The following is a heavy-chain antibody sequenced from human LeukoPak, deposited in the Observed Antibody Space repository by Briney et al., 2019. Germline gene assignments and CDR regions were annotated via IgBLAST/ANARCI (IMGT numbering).Heavy chain of an antibody. Sequence: GGALRLSCAASGFTFSSYWMHWVRQAPGKGPVWVSRINSDGTSTMYADSVKGRFTISRDNAKNTLYLQMNSLRAEDTAVYYCAKHPAFDIWGQGTMVTVSS. J-gene: IGHJ3*02. CDR1: GFTFSSYW. V-gene: IGHV3-74*03. CDR3: AKHPAFDI. CDR2: INSDGTST.